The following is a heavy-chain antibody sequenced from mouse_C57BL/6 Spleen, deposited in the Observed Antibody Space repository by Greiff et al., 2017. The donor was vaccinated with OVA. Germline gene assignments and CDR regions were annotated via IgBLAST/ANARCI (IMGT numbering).Heavy chain of an antibody. CDR1: GFNIKDDY. Sequence: VQLQQSGAELVRPGASVKLSCTASGFNIKDDYMHWVKQRPEQGLEWIGWIDPENGDTEYASKFQGKATITADTSSNTAYLQLSSLTSEDTAVDYCTTNCNGSSYVYWGQGTTLTVSS. CDR3: TTNCNGSSYVY. J-gene: IGHJ2*01. D-gene: IGHD1-1*01. CDR2: IDPENGDT. V-gene: IGHV14-4*01.